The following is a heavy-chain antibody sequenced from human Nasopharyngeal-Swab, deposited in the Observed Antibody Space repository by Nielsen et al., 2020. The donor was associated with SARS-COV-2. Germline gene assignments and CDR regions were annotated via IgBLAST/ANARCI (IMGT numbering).Heavy chain of an antibody. D-gene: IGHD1-26*01. CDR3: ARRGLVGVTISFDY. V-gene: IGHV4-4*02. J-gene: IGHJ4*02. CDR2: IYNTGST. Sequence: WLRQRPGEGLEWIGEIYNTGSTNYNPSLRSRVTMSVDKSKNQFSLKLSSVTAADTAVYYCARRGLVGVTISFDYWGQGTLVTVSS.